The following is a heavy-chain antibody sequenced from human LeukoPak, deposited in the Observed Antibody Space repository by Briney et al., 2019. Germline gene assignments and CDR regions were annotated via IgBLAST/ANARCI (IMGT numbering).Heavy chain of an antibody. J-gene: IGHJ4*02. Sequence: PSETLSLTCTVSGGSISSGSYYWSWIRQPAGKGLEWIGRIYTSGSTNYNPSLKSRVTMSVDTSKNQFSLKLSSVTAADTAVYYCARGNWNYGVDYWGQGTLVTVSS. V-gene: IGHV4-61*02. CDR1: GGSISSGSYY. CDR2: IYTSGST. CDR3: ARGNWNYGVDY. D-gene: IGHD1-7*01.